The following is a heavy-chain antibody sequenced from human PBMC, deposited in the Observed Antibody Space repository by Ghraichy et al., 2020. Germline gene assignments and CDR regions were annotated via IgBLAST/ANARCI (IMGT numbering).Heavy chain of an antibody. CDR1: GFTFSSYA. CDR3: ARSLTYYDFWSGYYSTGDQFDY. V-gene: IGHV3-30*04. D-gene: IGHD3-3*01. CDR2: ISYDGSNK. J-gene: IGHJ4*02. Sequence: GGSLRLSCAASGFTFSSYAMHWVRQAPGKGLEWVAVISYDGSNKYYADSVKGRFTISRDNSKNTLYLQMNSLRAEDTAVYYCARSLTYYDFWSGYYSTGDQFDYWGQGTLVTVSS.